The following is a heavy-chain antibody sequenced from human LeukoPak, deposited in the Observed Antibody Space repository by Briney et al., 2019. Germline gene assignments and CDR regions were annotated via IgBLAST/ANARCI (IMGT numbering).Heavy chain of an antibody. V-gene: IGHV3-66*01. CDR1: VFTASNNY. Sequence: PGGSLRLSCAASVFTASNNYMNWVREAPQGGLWWGSLIYSGGSTHSADSVKGRFTISRDSSRNTLYLQMNSLRVEDTAVYYCARDPSAVAINTYGWGQGTLVTVSS. CDR3: ARDPSAVAINTYG. CDR2: IYSGGST. D-gene: IGHD6-13*01. J-gene: IGHJ4*02.